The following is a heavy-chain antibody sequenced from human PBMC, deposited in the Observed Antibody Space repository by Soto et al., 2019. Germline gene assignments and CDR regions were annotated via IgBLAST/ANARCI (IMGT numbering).Heavy chain of an antibody. J-gene: IGHJ4*02. Sequence: PGGSLRLSCAASGFTLSTYWMHWVRQAPGKGLVWVSRIKSDGSSTNYVDSVKGRFTISRDNAKNTLYLQMNSLRAEDTAVYYCAREGLGPIPFDYWGKGTLVTVSS. CDR3: AREGLGPIPFDY. D-gene: IGHD2-21*01. CDR2: IKSDGSST. CDR1: GFTLSTYW. V-gene: IGHV3-74*01.